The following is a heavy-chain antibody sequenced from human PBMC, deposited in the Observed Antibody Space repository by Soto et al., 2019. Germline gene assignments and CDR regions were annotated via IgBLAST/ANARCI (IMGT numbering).Heavy chain of an antibody. J-gene: IGHJ4*02. D-gene: IGHD6-13*01. CDR3: ARYRREAVAGYTLDN. CDR1: GGSISSNY. CDR2: VYNSGST. Sequence: SETLSLTCTVSGGSISSNYWTWIRQPPGKGLEWIGYVYNSGSTNYNPSLKSRVTISEDTSKSQFSLKVNSMTAADTAVYYCARYRREAVAGYTLDNWGQGILVTV. V-gene: IGHV4-59*01.